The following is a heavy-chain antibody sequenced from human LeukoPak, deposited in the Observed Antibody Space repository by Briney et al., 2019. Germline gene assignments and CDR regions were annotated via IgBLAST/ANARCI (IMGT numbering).Heavy chain of an antibody. CDR2: ISWNSGSI. J-gene: IGHJ4*02. V-gene: IGHV3-9*01. D-gene: IGHD6-19*01. CDR3: AKAPYSSGWPDY. Sequence: GGSLRLSCAASGFTFDDYAMHWVRQAPGKGLEWVSGISWNSGSIGYADSVEGRFTISRDNAKNSLYLQMNSLRAEDTALYYCAKAPYSSGWPDYWGQGTLVTVSS. CDR1: GFTFDDYA.